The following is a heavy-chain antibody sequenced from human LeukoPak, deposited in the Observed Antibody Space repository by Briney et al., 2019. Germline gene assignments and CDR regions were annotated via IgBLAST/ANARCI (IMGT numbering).Heavy chain of an antibody. CDR3: AKEENTAANS. D-gene: IGHD5-18*01. CDR1: GFTFSAFG. V-gene: IGHV3-30*18. J-gene: IGHJ4*02. CDR2: ISYDGSYE. Sequence: GGSLRLSCAASGFTFSAFGMHWVRQAPGKGLEWVAVISYDGSYEYFADSVKGRLTISRDNSKNTLYLQINSPRAEDTAMYYCAKEENTAANSWGQGTLVTVSS.